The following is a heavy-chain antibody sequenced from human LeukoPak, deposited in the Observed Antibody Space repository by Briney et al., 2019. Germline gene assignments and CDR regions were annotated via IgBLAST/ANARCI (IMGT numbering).Heavy chain of an antibody. CDR2: ISYNTGSI. Sequence: PGGSLRLSCVASGFAFDEYAMHWVRQAPGKGLEWVSGISYNTGSIAYAQSVQGRFTISRDNAKNSLYLQMNSLTPEDTAFYYCGKDRANRARVVVNWGQGTLVTVSS. CDR1: GFAFDEYA. D-gene: IGHD3-22*01. V-gene: IGHV3-9*01. J-gene: IGHJ4*02. CDR3: GKDRANRARVVVN.